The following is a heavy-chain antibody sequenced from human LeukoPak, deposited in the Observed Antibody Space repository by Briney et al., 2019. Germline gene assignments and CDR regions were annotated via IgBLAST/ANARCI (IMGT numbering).Heavy chain of an antibody. D-gene: IGHD6-6*01. J-gene: IGHJ4*02. CDR3: ATGGSARIAARGLDY. V-gene: IGHV1-46*01. CDR1: GYTFTSYY. Sequence: ASVKVSCKASGYTFTSYYMHWVRQAPGQGLEWMGIINPSGGSTSYAQKFQGRVTMTRDTSTSTVYMELSSLRSEDTAVYYCATGGSARIAARGLDYWGQGTLVTVSS. CDR2: INPSGGST.